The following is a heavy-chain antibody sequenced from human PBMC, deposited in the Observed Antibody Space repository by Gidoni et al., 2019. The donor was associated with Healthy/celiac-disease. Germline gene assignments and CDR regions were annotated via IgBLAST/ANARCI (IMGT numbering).Heavy chain of an antibody. CDR2: ISRSGSTI. V-gene: IGHV3-48*03. Sequence: EVQLVESGGGLVQPGGSLRLSCAASGFTFSSYEMNWVRQAPGKGLEWVSYISRSGSTIYYADSVKGRFTISRDNAKNSLYLQKNSLRAEDTAVYYCAGCVRSWGGCIAAAGTYYYGMDVWGQGTTVTVSS. D-gene: IGHD6-13*01. CDR3: AGCVRSWGGCIAAAGTYYYGMDV. J-gene: IGHJ6*02. CDR1: GFTFSSYE.